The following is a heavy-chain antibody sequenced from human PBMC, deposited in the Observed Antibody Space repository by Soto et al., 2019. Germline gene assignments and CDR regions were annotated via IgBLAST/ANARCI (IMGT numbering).Heavy chain of an antibody. CDR2: FDPEDGET. Sequence: ASVKVSCKVSGYTLTELSMHWVRQAPGKGLEWMGGFDPEDGETIYAQKFQGRVTMTEDTSTSTAYMELRSLRSDDTAVYYCARGVGSGSYYNQYNWFDPWGQGTLVTVSS. J-gene: IGHJ5*02. V-gene: IGHV1-24*01. CDR3: ARGVGSGSYYNQYNWFDP. D-gene: IGHD3-10*01. CDR1: GYTLTELS.